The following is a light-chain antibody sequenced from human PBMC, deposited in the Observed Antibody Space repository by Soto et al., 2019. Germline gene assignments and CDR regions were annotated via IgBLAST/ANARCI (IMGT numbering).Light chain of an antibody. CDR1: QSVSSSY. CDR3: QHYGRSPPSWT. J-gene: IGKJ1*01. Sequence: ETVLTQSPGTLSLSPGERATLSCRASQSVSSSYLAWYQQKPGQAPRLLIYGASTRATGIPDRFSGSGSGTDFTLTNSRLEPEDFAVYYCQHYGRSPPSWTFGQGTKVEIK. CDR2: GAS. V-gene: IGKV3-20*01.